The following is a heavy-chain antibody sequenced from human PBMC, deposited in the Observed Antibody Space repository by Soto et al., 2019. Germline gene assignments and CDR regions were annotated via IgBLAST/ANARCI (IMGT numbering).Heavy chain of an antibody. V-gene: IGHV3-30*18. CDR3: AKDGSNYYDSSGYYFDY. CDR1: GFTFSSYG. J-gene: IGHJ4*02. D-gene: IGHD3-22*01. Sequence: PGGSLRLSCAASGFTFSSYGMHWVRQAPGKGLEWVAVISYDGSNKYYADSVKGRFTISRDNSKNTLYLQMNSLRAEDTAVYYCAKDGSNYYDSSGYYFDYGGQGTLVTVSS. CDR2: ISYDGSNK.